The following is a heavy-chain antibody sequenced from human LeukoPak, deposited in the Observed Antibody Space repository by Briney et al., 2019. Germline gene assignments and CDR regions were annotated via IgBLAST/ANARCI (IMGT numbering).Heavy chain of an antibody. Sequence: SETLSLTCTVSGGSISSGSYYWSWIRQPAGKGLEWIGRIYTGGSTNYNPSLKSRVTISVDTSKNQFSLKLSSVTAADTAVYYCARVNRRGAYYFDYWGQGTLVTVSS. D-gene: IGHD4/OR15-4a*01. CDR2: IYTGGST. CDR1: GGSISSGSYY. V-gene: IGHV4-61*02. J-gene: IGHJ4*02. CDR3: ARVNRRGAYYFDY.